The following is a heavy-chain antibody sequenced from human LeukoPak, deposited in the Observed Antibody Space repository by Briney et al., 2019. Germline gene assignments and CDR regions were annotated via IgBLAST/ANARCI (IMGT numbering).Heavy chain of an antibody. CDR2: ISSSSSTI. D-gene: IGHD6-13*01. Sequence: PGGSLRLSCAASGFTFSSYSMNWVRQAPGKGLEWVSYISSSSSTIYYADSVKGRFTISRDNAKNSLYLQMNSLRAEDTAVYYCARGWARSPIDYWGQGTLVTVSS. V-gene: IGHV3-48*01. CDR1: GFTFSSYS. J-gene: IGHJ4*02. CDR3: ARGWARSPIDY.